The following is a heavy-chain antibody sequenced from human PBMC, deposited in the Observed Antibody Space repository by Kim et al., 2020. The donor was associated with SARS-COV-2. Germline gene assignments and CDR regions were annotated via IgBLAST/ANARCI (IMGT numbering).Heavy chain of an antibody. V-gene: IGHV4-59*01. D-gene: IGHD3-10*01. CDR3: ARDRISTYGSGSYYMPQYYYGMDV. CDR2: IYYSGST. Sequence: SETLSLTCTVSGGSISSYYWSWIRQPPGKGLEWIGYIYYSGSTNYNPSLKSRVTISVDTSKNQFSLKLSSVTAADTAVYYCARDRISTYGSGSYYMPQYYYGMDVWGQGTTVTVSS. J-gene: IGHJ6*02. CDR1: GGSISSYY.